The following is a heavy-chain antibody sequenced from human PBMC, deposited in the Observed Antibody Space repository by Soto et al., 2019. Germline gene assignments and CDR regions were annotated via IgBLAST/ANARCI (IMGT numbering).Heavy chain of an antibody. CDR3: TRDNYDSSGHDAFDI. CDR2: IRSKAYGGTT. J-gene: IGHJ3*02. V-gene: IGHV3-49*04. CDR1: GFTFGDYA. Sequence: GGSLRLSCTASGFTFGDYAMSWVRQAPGKGLEWVGFIRSKAYGGTTEYAASVKGRFTISIDDSKSIAYLQMNSLKTEDTAVYYCTRDNYDSSGHDAFDIWGQGTMVTV. D-gene: IGHD3-22*01.